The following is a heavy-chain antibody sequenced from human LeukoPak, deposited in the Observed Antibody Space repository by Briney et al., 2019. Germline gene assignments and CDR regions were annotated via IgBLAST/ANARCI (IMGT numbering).Heavy chain of an antibody. CDR2: INPSGGST. Sequence: ASVKVSCKASGYTFTSYYMHWVRQAPGQGLEWMGIINPSGGSTSYAQKFQGRVTMTRDTSTSTVYMELSSLRSEDTAVYYCARVPYCSGGSCYDYYYHGMDVWGQGTTVTVSS. CDR1: GYTFTSYY. J-gene: IGHJ6*02. V-gene: IGHV1-46*01. D-gene: IGHD2-15*01. CDR3: ARVPYCSGGSCYDYYYHGMDV.